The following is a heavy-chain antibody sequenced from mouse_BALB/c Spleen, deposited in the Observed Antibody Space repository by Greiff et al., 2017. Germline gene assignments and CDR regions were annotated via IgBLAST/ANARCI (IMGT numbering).Heavy chain of an antibody. CDR2: ISYSGST. CDR1: GYSITSDYA. V-gene: IGHV3-2*02. J-gene: IGHJ3*01. CDR3: AREIYYGNPQGFAY. D-gene: IGHD2-1*01. Sequence: VQLKESGPGLVKPSQSLSLTCTVTGYSITSDYAWNWIRQFPGNKLEWMGYISYSGSTSYNPSLKSRISITRDTSKNQFFLQLNSVTTEDTATYYCAREIYYGNPQGFAYWGQGTLVTVSA.